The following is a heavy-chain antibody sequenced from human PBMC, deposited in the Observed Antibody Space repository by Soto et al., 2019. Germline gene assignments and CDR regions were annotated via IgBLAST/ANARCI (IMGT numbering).Heavy chain of an antibody. Sequence: GGSLRLSCAASGFTFSSYSMNWVRQAPGKGLEWVSSISSSSSYIYYADSVKGRFTISRDNAKNSLYLQMNSLRAEDTAVYYCARVRYVDGEPHYYYMDVWGKGTTVTVSS. D-gene: IGHD4-17*01. V-gene: IGHV3-21*01. CDR1: GFTFSSYS. CDR2: ISSSSSYI. CDR3: ARVRYVDGEPHYYYMDV. J-gene: IGHJ6*03.